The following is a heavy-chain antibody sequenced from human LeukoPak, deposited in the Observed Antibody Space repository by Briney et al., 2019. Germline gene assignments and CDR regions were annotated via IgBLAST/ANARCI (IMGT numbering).Heavy chain of an antibody. CDR1: GFTFSTYW. CDR3: ARGQTWIQLWP. Sequence: PGGSLRLSCAPSGFTFSTYWMTWVRRAPGKGREWVANIKQDGSEKYYVDSVKGRFNISRDNAKNSLYLQMNSLRDEDTAVYYCARGQTWIQLWPRGQGTLVTVSS. CDR2: IKQDGSEK. J-gene: IGHJ5*02. V-gene: IGHV3-7*04. D-gene: IGHD5-18*01.